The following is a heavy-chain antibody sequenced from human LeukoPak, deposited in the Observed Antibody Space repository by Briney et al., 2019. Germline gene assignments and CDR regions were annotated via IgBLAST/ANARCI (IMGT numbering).Heavy chain of an antibody. V-gene: IGHV3-7*01. D-gene: IGHD3-10*01. J-gene: IGHJ6*02. CDR3: ARALERLLWFGELYPYGMDV. CDR1: GFTFSSYW. CDR2: IKQDGSEK. Sequence: GGSLRLSCAASGFTFSSYWMSWVRQAPGKGLEWVANIKQDGSEKYYVDSVKGRFTISRDNAKNSLYLQMNSLRAEDTAVYYCARALERLLWFGELYPYGMDVWGQGTTVTVSS.